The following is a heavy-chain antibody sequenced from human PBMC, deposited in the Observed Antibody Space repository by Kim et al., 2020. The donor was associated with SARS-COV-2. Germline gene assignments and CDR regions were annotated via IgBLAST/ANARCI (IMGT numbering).Heavy chain of an antibody. CDR2: IIPIFGTA. J-gene: IGHJ6*02. D-gene: IGHD3-10*01. Sequence: SVKVSCKASGGTFSSYAISWVRQAPGQGLEWMGGIIPIFGTANYAQKFQGRVTITADESTSTAYMELSSLRSEDTAVYYCARKVFRGPPGGYMDVWGQGTTVTVSS. CDR3: ARKVFRGPPGGYMDV. V-gene: IGHV1-69*13. CDR1: GGTFSSYA.